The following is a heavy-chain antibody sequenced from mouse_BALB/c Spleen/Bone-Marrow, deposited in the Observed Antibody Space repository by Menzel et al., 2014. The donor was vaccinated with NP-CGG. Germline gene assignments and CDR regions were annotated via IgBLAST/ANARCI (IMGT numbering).Heavy chain of an antibody. D-gene: IGHD2-13*01. CDR3: TREGDSPFAY. Sequence: QVQLQQPGAELVKPGASVKLSCKAPGYTFTSYYMYWVKQRPGQGLEWIGEINPSNGGTNFNEKFKSKATLTVDKSSSTAYIQLSSLTSEDSAVYYCTREGDSPFAYWGQGTLVTVSA. CDR1: GYTFTSYY. V-gene: IGHV1S81*02. J-gene: IGHJ3*01. CDR2: INPSNGGT.